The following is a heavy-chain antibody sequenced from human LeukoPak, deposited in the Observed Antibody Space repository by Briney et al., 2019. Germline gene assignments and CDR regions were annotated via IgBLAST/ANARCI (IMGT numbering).Heavy chain of an antibody. V-gene: IGHV3-9*01. Sequence: GGSLRLSCAASGFTFDDYAMHWVRQAPGKGLEWVSGISWNSGSIGYADSVKGRFTISRDNAKNSLYLQMHSLRAEDTAVYYCARDEPTVTTGPPVGSWGQGTLVTVSS. J-gene: IGHJ4*02. CDR2: ISWNSGSI. CDR3: ARDEPTVTTGPPVGS. D-gene: IGHD4-17*01. CDR1: GFTFDDYA.